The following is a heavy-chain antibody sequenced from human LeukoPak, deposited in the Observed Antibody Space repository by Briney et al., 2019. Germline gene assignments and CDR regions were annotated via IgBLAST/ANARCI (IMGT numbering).Heavy chain of an antibody. CDR2: IWYDGSNR. J-gene: IGHJ4*02. CDR3: ATEKDSAYGSGSSIDY. CDR1: GFTFSSSG. V-gene: IGHV3-33*01. D-gene: IGHD3-10*01. Sequence: PGNSLGLSCAASGFTFSSSGMHWVRQAPGKGLEWVAVIWYDGSNRYYADPVKGRFTVSRDNSKNTLYLQMNSLRAEDTAVYYCATEKDSAYGSGSSIDYWGQGTLVTVSS.